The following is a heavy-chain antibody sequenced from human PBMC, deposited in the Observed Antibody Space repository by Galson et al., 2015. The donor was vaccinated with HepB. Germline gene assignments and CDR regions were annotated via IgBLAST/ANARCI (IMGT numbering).Heavy chain of an antibody. V-gene: IGHV3-23*01. J-gene: IGHJ4*02. CDR3: ARDQGYCSGITCLIYDY. D-gene: IGHD2-2*01. Sequence: SLRLSCAASGFTFKSHSMSWVRQAPGKGLEWVSATSENGGSTHSADSAKGRFTISRDNSKNTLYLQMNSVRAEDTAVYYCARDQGYCSGITCLIYDYWGQGTVVTVS. CDR1: GFTFKSHS. CDR2: TSENGGST.